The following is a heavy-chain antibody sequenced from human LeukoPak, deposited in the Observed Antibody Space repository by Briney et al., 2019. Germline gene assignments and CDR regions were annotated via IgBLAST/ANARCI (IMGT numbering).Heavy chain of an antibody. CDR2: ISGSGGST. CDR3: ARGYDFWSGYDGMYV. D-gene: IGHD3-3*01. J-gene: IGHJ6*03. V-gene: IGHV3-23*01. CDR1: GFTFSSYA. Sequence: GGSLRLSCAASGFTFSSYAMSWVRQAPGKGLEWVSAISGSGGSTYYADSVKGRFTISRDNSKNTLYLQMNSLRAEDTAVYYCARGYDFWSGYDGMYVWGKGTTVTVSS.